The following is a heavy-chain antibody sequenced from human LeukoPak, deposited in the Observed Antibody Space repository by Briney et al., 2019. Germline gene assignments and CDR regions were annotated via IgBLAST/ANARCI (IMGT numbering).Heavy chain of an antibody. CDR2: ISAYNGNT. CDR3: ARDHYGDHFDY. D-gene: IGHD4-17*01. V-gene: IGHV1-18*01. CDR1: GYTFTSYG. J-gene: IGHJ4*02. Sequence: ASVKVSCKASGYTFTSYGISWVRQAPGQGLEWMGWISAYNGNTKRAQKMQGRVTMTTDTSTSTAYMELRSLRSDDTAVYYCARDHYGDHFDYWGQGTLVTVSS.